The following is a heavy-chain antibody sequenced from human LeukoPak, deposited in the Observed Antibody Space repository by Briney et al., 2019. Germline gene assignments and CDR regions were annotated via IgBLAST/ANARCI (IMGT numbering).Heavy chain of an antibody. Sequence: PGRSLRLSCAASGFIYSHYGMHWVRQAPGKGIEWVAVIWSDGSNRFYAGSVKGRFTISRDNSQNTLFLQMNSLRAEDTAMYYCARDAQRGFDYSNSLEYWGHGTLVTVSS. J-gene: IGHJ4*01. V-gene: IGHV3-33*01. D-gene: IGHD4-11*01. CDR3: ARDAQRGFDYSNSLEY. CDR2: IWSDGSNR. CDR1: GFIYSHYG.